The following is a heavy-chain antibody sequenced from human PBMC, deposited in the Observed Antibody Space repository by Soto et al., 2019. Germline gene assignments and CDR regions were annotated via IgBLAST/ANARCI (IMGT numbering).Heavy chain of an antibody. CDR2: IIPILGIA. CDR1: GGTLCIYT. D-gene: IGHD2-8*02. J-gene: IGHJ5*02. Sequence: SVKVSCKASGGTLCIYTIIWVRQAPGQGLEWMGRIIPILGIANYAQKFQGRVTITADKSTSTAYMELSSLRSEDTAVYYCARDSPFPSTGAFDPWGQGTLVTVS. V-gene: IGHV1-69*04. CDR3: ARDSPFPSTGAFDP.